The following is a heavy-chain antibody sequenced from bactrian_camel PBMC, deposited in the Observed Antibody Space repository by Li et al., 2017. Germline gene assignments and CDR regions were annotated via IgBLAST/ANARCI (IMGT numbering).Heavy chain of an antibody. CDR3: ATVPSGGRWYRHGFGY. CDR1: ENSYC. CDR2: IDSDGST. J-gene: IGHJ6*01. V-gene: IGHV3S53*01. D-gene: IGHD6*01. Sequence: HVQLVESGGGSVQAGGSLRLSCVASENSYCMARFRQTPGKQREGVASIDSDGSTSDAGSVRGRFTISRDNAKNTLYLQMNALKTEDTGGYYCATVPSGGRWYRHGFGYWGQGTQVTVS.